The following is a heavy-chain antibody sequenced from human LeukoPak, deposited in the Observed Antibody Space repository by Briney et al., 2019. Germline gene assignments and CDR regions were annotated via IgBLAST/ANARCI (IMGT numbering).Heavy chain of an antibody. CDR3: ARLGASLVWDSGSFPDF. Sequence: SETLSLTCTVSGASFSTSGCSWGWIRQPPGKGLEWIGSIFYTGNTYYNPSIQSPITISADPSKHQFYLELRFVPAAATAVYSYARLGASLVWDSGSFPDFWGQGTLVIVSS. D-gene: IGHD3-10*01. CDR2: IFYTGNT. J-gene: IGHJ4*02. CDR1: GASFSTSGCS. V-gene: IGHV4-39*01.